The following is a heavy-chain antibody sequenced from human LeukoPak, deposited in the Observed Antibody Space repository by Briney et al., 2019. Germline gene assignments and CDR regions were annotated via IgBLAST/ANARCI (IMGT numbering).Heavy chain of an antibody. CDR2: IYYIGST. V-gene: IGHV4-39*01. D-gene: IGHD7-27*01. CDR1: GGSISSSRYH. J-gene: IGHJ4*02. Sequence: PSEPLSLTRTVSGGSISSSRYHWGWIRQPPGRGLEWIGSIYYIGSTYYNPSLKSRVTISVDTSKIQFSVKLSSVTAAGTAVYYCARGQWGDWGCVYWGQGTLVTVSS. CDR3: ARGQWGDWGCVY.